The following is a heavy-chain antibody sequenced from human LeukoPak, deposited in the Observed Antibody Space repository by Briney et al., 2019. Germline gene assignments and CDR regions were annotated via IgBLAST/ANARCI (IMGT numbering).Heavy chain of an antibody. CDR2: INHSGST. Sequence: PSETLSLTCAVYGGSFSGYYWSWIRQPPGKGLEWIGEINHSGSTNYNPSLKSRVTISVDTSKNQFSLKLSSVTAADTAVYYCALLLVIQWTNWFDPWGQGTLVTVSS. CDR1: GGSFSGYY. J-gene: IGHJ5*02. V-gene: IGHV4-34*01. D-gene: IGHD3-9*01. CDR3: ALLLVIQWTNWFDP.